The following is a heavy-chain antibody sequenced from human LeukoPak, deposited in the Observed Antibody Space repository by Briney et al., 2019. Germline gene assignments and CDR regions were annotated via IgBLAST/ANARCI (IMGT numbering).Heavy chain of an antibody. CDR3: ARGLSWSHFDY. CDR2: INPNSSGT. J-gene: IGHJ4*02. D-gene: IGHD1-26*01. CDR1: GYTFTGHY. V-gene: IGHV1-2*02. Sequence: GASVKVSCKASGYTFTGHYMHRVRQAPGQGLEWTGWINPNSSGTNYAQKFQGRVTMPRDTSISTAYMELSRLGSDDTAVYYCARGLSWSHFDYWGQGTLVTVSS.